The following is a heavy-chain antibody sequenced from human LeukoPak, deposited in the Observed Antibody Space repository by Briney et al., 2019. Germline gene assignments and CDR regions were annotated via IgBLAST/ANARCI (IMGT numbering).Heavy chain of an antibody. Sequence: GGSLRLSCEASGFTFTNAWMDWVRQAPGRGLAWVGRIKSKGDVGTTVYAAPVKGRFTMARDGSQATLSLQMKYLEAEDTAVYYCTTHLRITMLRAVIVSWGQGALVTVSS. CDR1: GFTFTNAW. CDR2: IKSKGDVGTT. D-gene: IGHD3-10*01. CDR3: TTHLRITMLRAVIVS. V-gene: IGHV3-15*01. J-gene: IGHJ4*02.